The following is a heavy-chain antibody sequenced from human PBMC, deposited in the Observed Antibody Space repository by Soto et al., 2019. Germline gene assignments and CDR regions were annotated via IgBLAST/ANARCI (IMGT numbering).Heavy chain of an antibody. Sequence: GGSLRLSCAASGFTFSSYSMNWVRQAPGKGLEWVSYISSSSSTIYYADSVKGRFTISRDNAKNSLYLQMNSLRAEETAVYYCARAHYDYIWGSYRYANFDYWGQGTLVTVSS. V-gene: IGHV3-48*01. D-gene: IGHD3-16*02. J-gene: IGHJ4*02. CDR1: GFTFSSYS. CDR3: ARAHYDYIWGSYRYANFDY. CDR2: ISSSSSTI.